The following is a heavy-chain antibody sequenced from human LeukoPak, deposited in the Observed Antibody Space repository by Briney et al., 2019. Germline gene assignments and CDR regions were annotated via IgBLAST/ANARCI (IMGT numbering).Heavy chain of an antibody. D-gene: IGHD3-10*02. CDR1: GFTFRSYS. CDR3: ARGMLTPGHPYFDY. Sequence: GGSLRLSCAVSGFTFRSYSMNWVRQAPGKGREWVSSISSSSNYIYYADSGKGRFTISRDDAKDSLYLQMNSLRAEDTAVYYCARGMLTPGHPYFDYWGQGTLVTVSS. CDR2: ISSSSNYI. J-gene: IGHJ4*02. V-gene: IGHV3-21*01.